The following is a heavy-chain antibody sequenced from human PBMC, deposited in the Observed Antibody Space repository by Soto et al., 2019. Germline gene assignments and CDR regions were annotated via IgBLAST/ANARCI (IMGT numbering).Heavy chain of an antibody. J-gene: IGHJ4*02. CDR3: ARDHGITPGDLRGWFDY. CDR2: IKQDGSEK. CDR1: GFTFSSYG. V-gene: IGHV3-7*03. Sequence: GGSLRLSCAASGFTFSSYGMSWVRQAPGKGLEWVANIKQDGSEKYYVDSVKGRFTISRDNAKNSLYLQMNSLRAEDTAVEYCARDHGITPGDLRGWFDYWGQGTLVTVSS. D-gene: IGHD1-20*01.